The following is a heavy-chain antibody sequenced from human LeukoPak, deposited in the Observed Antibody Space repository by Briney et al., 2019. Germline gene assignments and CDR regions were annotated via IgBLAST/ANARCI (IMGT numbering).Heavy chain of an antibody. CDR3: ARGPMTYSSQGVDY. D-gene: IGHD6-19*01. Sequence: TLETLSLTCAVYGGSFSGYYWSWIRQPPGKGLEWIGEINHSGSTNYNPSLKSRVTISVDTSKNQFSLKLSSVTAADTAVYYCARGPMTYSSQGVDYWGQGTLVTVSS. CDR1: GGSFSGYY. J-gene: IGHJ4*02. V-gene: IGHV4-34*01. CDR2: INHSGST.